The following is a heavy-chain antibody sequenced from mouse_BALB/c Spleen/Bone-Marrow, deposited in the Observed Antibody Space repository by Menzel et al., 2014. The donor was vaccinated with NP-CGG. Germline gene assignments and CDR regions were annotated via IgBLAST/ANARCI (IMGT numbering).Heavy chain of an antibody. Sequence: VHLVESGPELVKPGASVRISCKAAGYTFTSYYIHWVKQRPGQGLEWIGWIYPGNVNTKYNEKFKGKATLTADKSSSTAYIQPSSLTSEDSAVYFCAREANWNFDYWGQGTTLTVSS. CDR1: GYTFTSYY. V-gene: IGHV1S56*01. D-gene: IGHD4-1*01. CDR2: IYPGNVNT. CDR3: AREANWNFDY. J-gene: IGHJ2*01.